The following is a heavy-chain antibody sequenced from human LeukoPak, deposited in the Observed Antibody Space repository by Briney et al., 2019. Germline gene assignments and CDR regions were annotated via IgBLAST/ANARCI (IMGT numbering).Heavy chain of an antibody. CDR1: GFTLSRYA. D-gene: IGHD1-1*01. CDR2: IPFDGSEQ. Sequence: GGSLRLSCAASGFTLSRYAMCWVRQAPGKGTEFGAIIPFDGSEQYYADSVKGRFTISRDNSKNTLYLQMDSLRGEDTAIYYCAANWNLDYWGQGIHVSVSS. J-gene: IGHJ4*02. V-gene: IGHV3-30*01. CDR3: AANWNLDY.